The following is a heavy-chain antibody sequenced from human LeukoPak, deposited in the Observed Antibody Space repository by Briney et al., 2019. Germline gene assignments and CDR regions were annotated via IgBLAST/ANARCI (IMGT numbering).Heavy chain of an antibody. D-gene: IGHD5-24*01. CDR1: GFTFSSNA. Sequence: GSLRLSCAASGFTFSSNAMHWVRQAPGKGLEWVAVISYDGSNKYYADSVKGRFTISRDSSKNTLYLQMNSLRAEDTAVYYCAREMATTETSDYWGQGALVTVSS. CDR3: AREMATTETSDY. J-gene: IGHJ4*02. V-gene: IGHV3-30*03. CDR2: ISYDGSNK.